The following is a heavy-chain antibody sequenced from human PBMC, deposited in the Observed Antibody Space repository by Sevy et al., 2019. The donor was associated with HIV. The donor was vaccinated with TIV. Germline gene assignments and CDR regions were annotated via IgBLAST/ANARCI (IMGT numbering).Heavy chain of an antibody. D-gene: IGHD5-18*01. Sequence: GGSLRLSCAASGFTFSDYYMSWIRQAPGKGLEWVSYIRSSGSTIYYADSVKGRFTISRDNAKNSLYLQMNSLRAEDTAVYYCASAPTAIRGNYFDYWGQGTLVTVSS. CDR3: ASAPTAIRGNYFDY. CDR2: IRSSGSTI. J-gene: IGHJ4*02. V-gene: IGHV3-11*01. CDR1: GFTFSDYY.